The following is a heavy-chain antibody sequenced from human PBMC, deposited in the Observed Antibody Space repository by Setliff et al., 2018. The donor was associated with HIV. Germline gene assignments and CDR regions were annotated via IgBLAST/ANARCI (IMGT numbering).Heavy chain of an antibody. V-gene: IGHV3-66*02. CDR2: IYSGGST. D-gene: IGHD6-13*01. CDR1: GFTVSSNY. Sequence: PGGSLRLSCAASGFTVSSNYMSWVRQAPGKGLEWVSVIYSGGSTYYADSVKGRFTISRDNSKNTLYLQMNSLRVEDTAVYYCATAASTDYYGMDVWGQGTTVTVSS. J-gene: IGHJ6*02. CDR3: ATAASTDYYGMDV.